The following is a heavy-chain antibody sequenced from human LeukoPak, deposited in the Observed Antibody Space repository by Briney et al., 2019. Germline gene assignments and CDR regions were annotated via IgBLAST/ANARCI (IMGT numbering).Heavy chain of an antibody. V-gene: IGHV3-11*01. CDR3: AAYYYGSGSYSLDY. Sequence: PGGSLRLPCAASGFTFSDYYMSWIRQAPGKGLEWVSYISSSGSTIYYADSVKGRFTISRDNAKNSLYLQMNSLRAEDTAVYYCAAYYYGSGSYSLDYWGQGTLVTVSS. J-gene: IGHJ4*02. D-gene: IGHD3-10*01. CDR2: ISSSGSTI. CDR1: GFTFSDYY.